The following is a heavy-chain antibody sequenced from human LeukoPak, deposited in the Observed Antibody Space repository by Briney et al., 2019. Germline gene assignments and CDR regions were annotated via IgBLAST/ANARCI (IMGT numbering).Heavy chain of an antibody. Sequence: SETLSLTCTVSGGSISYFYWSWIRQSPGKGLQWIGYVHNSGSTNYNPSFVSRLSISLDTSKQQFSLRLSSATAADTAVYYCAREQLHSGRFDYWGQGILVTVSS. V-gene: IGHV4-59*01. J-gene: IGHJ4*02. D-gene: IGHD1-26*01. CDR2: VHNSGST. CDR1: GGSISYFY. CDR3: AREQLHSGRFDY.